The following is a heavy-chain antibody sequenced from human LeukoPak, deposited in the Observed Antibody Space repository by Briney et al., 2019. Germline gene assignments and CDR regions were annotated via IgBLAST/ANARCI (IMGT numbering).Heavy chain of an antibody. CDR3: ARDLGGYSGHTG. D-gene: IGHD5-12*01. J-gene: IGHJ3*01. V-gene: IGHV1-24*01. Sequence: ASVKVSCKVSGYTLTELSMHWVRQAPGKGLEWMGGFDPEDGETIYAQKFQGRVTMTRDTSISTAYMELSRLRSDDTAVYYCARDLGGYSGHTGWGQGTMVTVSS. CDR1: GYTLTELS. CDR2: FDPEDGET.